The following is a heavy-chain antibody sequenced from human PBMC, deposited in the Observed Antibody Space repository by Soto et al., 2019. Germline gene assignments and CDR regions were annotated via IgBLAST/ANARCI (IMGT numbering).Heavy chain of an antibody. D-gene: IGHD2-2*01. CDR1: GGSFSGYY. Sequence: SETLSLTCAVYGGSFSGYYWSWIRQPPGKGLEWIGEINHSGSTNYNPSLKSRVTISVDTSKNQFSLKLSSVTAADTAVYYCASVVPAAIGWFDPWGQGTLVTVSS. V-gene: IGHV4-34*01. CDR2: INHSGST. CDR3: ASVVPAAIGWFDP. J-gene: IGHJ5*02.